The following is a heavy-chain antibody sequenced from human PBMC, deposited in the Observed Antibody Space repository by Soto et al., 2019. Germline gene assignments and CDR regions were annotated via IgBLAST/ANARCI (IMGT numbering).Heavy chain of an antibody. D-gene: IGHD6-13*01. Sequence: GGSLRLSWAASEFTFSTNAMSWVRQAPGKGLEWVSAISGSGGSTYYADSVKGRFTISRDTSKNTLYLQMNSLRAEDTALYYCAKSYSSNWYDYFDYWGQGTLVTVSS. J-gene: IGHJ4*02. CDR2: ISGSGGST. CDR3: AKSYSSNWYDYFDY. V-gene: IGHV3-23*01. CDR1: EFTFSTNA.